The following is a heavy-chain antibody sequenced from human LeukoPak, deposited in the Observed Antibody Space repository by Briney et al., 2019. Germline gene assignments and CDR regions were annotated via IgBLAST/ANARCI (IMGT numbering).Heavy chain of an antibody. CDR2: IYYSGST. CDR1: GGSISSYY. V-gene: IGHV4-59*12. D-gene: IGHD5-18*01. J-gene: IGHJ4*02. Sequence: SETLSLTCTVSGGSISSYYWSWIRQPPGKGLEWIGYIYYSGSTNYNPSLKSRVTISVDTSKNQFSLKLSSVTAADTAVYYCASGVGTAMVEEDYWGQGTLVTVSS. CDR3: ASGVGTAMVEEDY.